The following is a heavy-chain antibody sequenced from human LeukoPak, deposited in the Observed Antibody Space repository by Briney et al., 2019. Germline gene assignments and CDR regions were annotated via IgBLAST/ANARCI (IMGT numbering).Heavy chain of an antibody. D-gene: IGHD4-23*01. V-gene: IGHV1-2*02. CDR1: GYTFTGYY. Sequence: GASVKVSCKASGYTFTGYYMHWVRQAPGQGLEWMGWINPNSGGTNYAQKFQGRVTMTRDTSISTAYMELSRLRSDDTAVYYCAKTTYDYGGNPSLDAFDIWGQGTMVTVSS. CDR3: AKTTYDYGGNPSLDAFDI. CDR2: INPNSGGT. J-gene: IGHJ3*02.